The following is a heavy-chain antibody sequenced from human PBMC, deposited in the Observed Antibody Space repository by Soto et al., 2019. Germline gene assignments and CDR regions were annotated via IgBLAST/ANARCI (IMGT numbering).Heavy chain of an antibody. Sequence: GGSLRLSCAASGFTVSSNYMSWVRQAPGKGLEWVSVIYSGGSTYYADSVKGRFTISRDNSKNTLYLQMNSLRAEDTAVYYCAREGLGDYDFWSGYYTGPGDAFDIWGQGTMVTVSS. CDR3: AREGLGDYDFWSGYYTGPGDAFDI. CDR1: GFTVSSNY. V-gene: IGHV3-66*01. CDR2: IYSGGST. J-gene: IGHJ3*02. D-gene: IGHD3-3*01.